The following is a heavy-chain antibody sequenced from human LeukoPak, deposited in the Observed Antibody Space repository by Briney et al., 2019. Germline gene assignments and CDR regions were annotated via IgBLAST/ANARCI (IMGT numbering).Heavy chain of an antibody. CDR3: ARIAVAAFDY. CDR2: IKQDGSEI. CDR1: GFTLSSYW. D-gene: IGHD6-19*01. Sequence: GGFLRLSCAASGFTLSSYWMSWVRQAPGKGLEWVANIKQDGSEIYYVASVKGRFTISRDNAKNSLYLQMNSLRAEDTAVYYCARIAVAAFDYWGQGTLVTVSS. J-gene: IGHJ4*02. V-gene: IGHV3-7*03.